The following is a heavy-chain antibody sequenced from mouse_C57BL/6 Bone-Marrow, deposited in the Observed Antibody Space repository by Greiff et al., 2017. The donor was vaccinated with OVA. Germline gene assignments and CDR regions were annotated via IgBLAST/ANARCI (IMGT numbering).Heavy chain of an antibody. CDR1: GYTFTDYE. Sequence: VQGVESGAELVRPGASVTLSCKASGYTFTDYEMHWVKQTPVHGLAWIGAIDPETGGTAYNQKFKGETILTADKSASTAYMELRSLTSEDSAVYYCTGGQLQFDYWGQGTTLTVSS. CDR2: IDPETGGT. D-gene: IGHD3-2*01. CDR3: TGGQLQFDY. V-gene: IGHV1-15*01. J-gene: IGHJ2*01.